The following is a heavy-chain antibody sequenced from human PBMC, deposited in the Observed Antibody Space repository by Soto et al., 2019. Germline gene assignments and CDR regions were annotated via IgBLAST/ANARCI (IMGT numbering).Heavy chain of an antibody. D-gene: IGHD6-19*01. J-gene: IGHJ1*01. CDR2: IWYDGSNK. CDR1: GFTFSSYG. Sequence: GGSLRLSCAASGFTFSSYGMHWVRQAPGKGLEWVAVIWYDGSNKYYADSVKGRFTISRDNSKNTLYLQMNSLRAEDTAVYYCAKDLRRLPVAGTYFQYRGQGTLVTVTS. V-gene: IGHV3-33*06. CDR3: AKDLRRLPVAGTYFQY.